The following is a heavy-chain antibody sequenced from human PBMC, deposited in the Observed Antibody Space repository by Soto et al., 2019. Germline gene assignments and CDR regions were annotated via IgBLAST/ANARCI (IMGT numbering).Heavy chain of an antibody. CDR2: ISYDGSNK. CDR1: GFTFSSYA. Sequence: QVQLVESGRGVVQPGRSLRLSCAASGFTFSSYAMHWVRQAPGKGLEWVAVISYDGSNKYYADSVKGRFTISRDNFKNSLYLQINSPRAEDTAVYYCARDEIRFSWAYGMDVWGQGTTVTVSS. D-gene: IGHD3-3*01. V-gene: IGHV3-30-3*01. CDR3: ARDEIRFSWAYGMDV. J-gene: IGHJ6*02.